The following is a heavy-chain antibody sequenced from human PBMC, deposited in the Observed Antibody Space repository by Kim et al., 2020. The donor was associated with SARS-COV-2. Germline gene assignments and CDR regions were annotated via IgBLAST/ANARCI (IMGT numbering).Heavy chain of an antibody. CDR1: GYTFTSYA. J-gene: IGHJ4*02. V-gene: IGHV1-3*01. CDR3: ARDWKGGSGSSGPGY. CDR2: INAGNGNT. D-gene: IGHD3-10*01. Sequence: ASVKVSCKASGYTFTSYAMHWVRQAPGQRLEWMGWINAGNGNTKYSQKFQGRVTITRDTSASTAYMELSSLRSEDTAVYYCARDWKGGSGSSGPGYWGQGTLVTVSS.